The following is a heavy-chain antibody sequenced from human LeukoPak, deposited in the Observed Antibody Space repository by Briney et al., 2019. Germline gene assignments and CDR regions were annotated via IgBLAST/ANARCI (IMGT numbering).Heavy chain of an antibody. J-gene: IGHJ5*02. CDR3: ATDLLAAAGFDP. Sequence: ASVKVSCKVSGYTLTELSMHWVRQAPGKGLEWMGGFDPEDGETIYAQKFQGRVTMTEDTSTDTAYMELSSLRSEDTAVYYCATDLLAAAGFDPWGQGTLVTVSS. V-gene: IGHV1-24*01. CDR1: GYTLTELS. CDR2: FDPEDGET. D-gene: IGHD6-13*01.